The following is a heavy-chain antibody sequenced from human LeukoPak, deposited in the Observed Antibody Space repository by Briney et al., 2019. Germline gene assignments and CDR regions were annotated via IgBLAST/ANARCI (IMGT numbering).Heavy chain of an antibody. CDR3: ARGTLPNWFDP. CDR1: GGSISSGDYY. J-gene: IGHJ5*02. V-gene: IGHV4-30-4*01. Sequence: PSQTLSLTCTVSGGSISSGDYYWSWIRQPPGKGLEWIGYIYYSGSTYYNPSLKSRVTISVDRSKNQFSLKLSSVTAADTAVYYCARGTLPNWFDPWGQGTLVIVSS. CDR2: IYYSGST.